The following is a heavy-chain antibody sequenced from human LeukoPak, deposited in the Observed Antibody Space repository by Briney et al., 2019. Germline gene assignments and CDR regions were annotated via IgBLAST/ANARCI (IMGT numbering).Heavy chain of an antibody. D-gene: IGHD2-2*01. CDR3: ARRSLGYCSSTSCQLQSYYYYMDV. V-gene: IGHV5-51*01. Sequence: GESLKISCKGSGYSLTSYWIGWVRQMPGQGLEWMGSIYPGDSDTRYSPSFQGQVTISADKSISTAYLQWSSLKASDTATYYCARRSLGYCSSTSCQLQSYYYYMDVWGKGTTVTVSS. CDR1: GYSLTSYW. CDR2: IYPGDSDT. J-gene: IGHJ6*03.